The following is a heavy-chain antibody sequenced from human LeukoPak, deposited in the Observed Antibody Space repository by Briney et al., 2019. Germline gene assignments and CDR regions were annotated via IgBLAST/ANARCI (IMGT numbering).Heavy chain of an antibody. Sequence: GGSLRLSCAASGFTVSSNYMSWVRQAPGKGLEWVSLIYSGGSTFYADSVKGRFTISRDNSKNTLYLQMNSLRAEDTAVYYCAKDPSGSDAFDIWGQGTMVTVSS. CDR2: IYSGGST. CDR1: GFTVSSNY. CDR3: AKDPSGSDAFDI. J-gene: IGHJ3*02. V-gene: IGHV3-66*01. D-gene: IGHD3-3*01.